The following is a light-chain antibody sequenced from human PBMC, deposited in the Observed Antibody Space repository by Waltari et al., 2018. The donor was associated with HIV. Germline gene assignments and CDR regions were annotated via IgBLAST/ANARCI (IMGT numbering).Light chain of an antibody. Sequence: QTVVTQEPSLTVSPGETVTLSCSSATGPVGSGHYVNWFQKKPGRPPRPLIYSSTGRHPWTPEHFSGSRVGDRAALTLSNVWPEDQAVYFYILFFRTSYIFGGETKVTVL. CDR1: TGPVGSGHY. CDR3: ILFFRTSYI. J-gene: IGLJ2*01. CDR2: SST. V-gene: IGLV7-43*01.